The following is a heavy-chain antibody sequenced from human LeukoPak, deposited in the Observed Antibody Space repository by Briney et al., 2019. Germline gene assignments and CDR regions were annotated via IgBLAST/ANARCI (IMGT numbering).Heavy chain of an antibody. CDR2: INPSDGST. CDR3: ARHQGAGEYPFDY. D-gene: IGHD3-16*01. CDR1: GYTFTSCY. J-gene: IGHJ4*02. Sequence: ASVKVSCKASGYTFTSCYMHWVRQAPGQGLEWLGIINPSDGSTTYAQKFQGRVTMTRDTSTSTVYMEMSSLRSEDTALYYCARHQGAGEYPFDYWGQGTLVTVSS. V-gene: IGHV1-46*01.